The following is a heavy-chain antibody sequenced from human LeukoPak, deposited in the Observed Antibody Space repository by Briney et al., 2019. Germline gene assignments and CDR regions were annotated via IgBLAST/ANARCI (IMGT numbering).Heavy chain of an antibody. D-gene: IGHD5-12*01. CDR1: GGSISSYY. CDR2: IYYSGST. CDR3: ARLGYSGYGWAFDI. Sequence: PSETLSLTCTVSGGSISSYYWSWIRQPPGKGLEWIGYIYYSGSTNYNPSLKSRVTISVDTSKNQFSLKLSSVTAADTAVYYCARLGYSGYGWAFDIWGQGTMVTVSS. J-gene: IGHJ3*02. V-gene: IGHV4-59*08.